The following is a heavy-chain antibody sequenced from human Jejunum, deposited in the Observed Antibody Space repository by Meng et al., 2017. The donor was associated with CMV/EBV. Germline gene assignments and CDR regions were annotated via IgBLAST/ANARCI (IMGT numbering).Heavy chain of an antibody. CDR1: AGPISGYY. Sequence: QVLLQESGPGLGKSSETLSLTCFVSAGPISGYYWSWIRQPAGKGLEWIGRIYTSGSTHYNPSLKSRLTMSVDLAKNQISLKLSSVTAADTAVYYCARESGSYYWFDPWGQGTLVTVSS. CDR2: IYTSGST. D-gene: IGHD1-26*01. CDR3: ARESGSYYWFDP. J-gene: IGHJ5*02. V-gene: IGHV4-4*07.